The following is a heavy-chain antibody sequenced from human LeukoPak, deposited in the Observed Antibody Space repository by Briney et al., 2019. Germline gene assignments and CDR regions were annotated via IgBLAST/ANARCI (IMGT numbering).Heavy chain of an antibody. Sequence: ASVKVSCKASGYTFTGYHMHWVRRAPGQGLEWMGRVNPNSGDTNYAQKFQGRVTMTRDTSISTAYMELSRLRSDDSAVYYCARDYCSSTSCLFGYWGQGTLVTVSS. D-gene: IGHD2-2*01. J-gene: IGHJ4*02. CDR1: GYTFTGYH. CDR2: VNPNSGDT. V-gene: IGHV1-2*06. CDR3: ARDYCSSTSCLFGY.